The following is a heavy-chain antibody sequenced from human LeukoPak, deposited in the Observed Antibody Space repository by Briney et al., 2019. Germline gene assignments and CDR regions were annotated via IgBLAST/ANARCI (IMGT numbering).Heavy chain of an antibody. J-gene: IGHJ4*02. CDR3: ARDFDWGPDY. V-gene: IGHV1-2*02. CDR2: INGNSGTT. CDR1: GFTFTDHY. D-gene: IGHD3-9*01. Sequence: ASVEVSCKASGFTFTDHYMHWVRQAPGQGLEWMGWINGNSGTTFYAQKFQDRITVTRDTSISTMYMELNRLTSDDTAVYYCARDFDWGPDYWGQGTLVAVSS.